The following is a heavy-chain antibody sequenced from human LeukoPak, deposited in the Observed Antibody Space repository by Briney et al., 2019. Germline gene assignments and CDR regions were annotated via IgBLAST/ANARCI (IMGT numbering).Heavy chain of an antibody. Sequence: PGGSLRLSCVASGFTFSDYWMSWVRQAPGMGLEWVANIETDGDQKNYVDSVKGRFTISRDNAKRSLYLQMNALREEDTAVYYCARDIPSGFYTPDYWGQGTLVTVSS. CDR2: IETDGDQK. J-gene: IGHJ4*02. CDR1: GFTFSDYW. V-gene: IGHV3-7*01. D-gene: IGHD5-12*01. CDR3: ARDIPSGFYTPDY.